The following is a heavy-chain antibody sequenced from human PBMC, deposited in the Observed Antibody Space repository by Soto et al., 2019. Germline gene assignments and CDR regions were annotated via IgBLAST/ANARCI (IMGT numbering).Heavy chain of an antibody. J-gene: IGHJ5*02. CDR2: IYHGGST. Sequence: SETLSLTCAVSGGSISSGGYSWSWIRQPPGKGLEWIGYIYHGGSTYYNPSLKSRVTISVDRSKNQFSLKLSSVTAADTAVYYCARDQLEGNWFDPWGQGTLVTVSS. CDR3: ARDQLEGNWFDP. CDR1: GGSISSGGYS. D-gene: IGHD1-1*01. V-gene: IGHV4-30-2*01.